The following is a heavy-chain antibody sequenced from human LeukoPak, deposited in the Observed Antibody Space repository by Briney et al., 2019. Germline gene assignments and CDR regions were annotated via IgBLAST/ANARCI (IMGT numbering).Heavy chain of an antibody. D-gene: IGHD1-26*01. CDR2: ISGNGGAK. CDR3: AKASKGIVGAKGVFFDY. J-gene: IGHJ4*02. V-gene: IGHV3-11*01. Sequence: PGGSLRLSCAASGFTFSNYYISWIRQAPGKGLEWVSYISGNGGAKYDADSVKGRFIMTRDSAKKSVYLQMTSLRVEGTAVYYCAKASKGIVGAKGVFFDYWGQGTLVTVSS. CDR1: GFTFSNYY.